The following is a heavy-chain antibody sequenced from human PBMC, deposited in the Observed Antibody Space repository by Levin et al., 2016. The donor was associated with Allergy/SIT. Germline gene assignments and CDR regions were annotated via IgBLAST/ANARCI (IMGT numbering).Heavy chain of an antibody. CDR2: ISWNSGSI. CDR3: AKGRSGYCSSTSCGGFDY. Sequence: GGSLRLSCAASGFTFDDYAMRWVRQAPGKGLEWVSGISWNSGSIGYADSVKGRFTISRDNAKNSLYLQMNSLRAEDTALYYCAKGRSGYCSSTSCGGFDYWGQGTLVTVSS. V-gene: IGHV3-9*01. D-gene: IGHD2-2*01. CDR1: GFTFDDYA. J-gene: IGHJ4*02.